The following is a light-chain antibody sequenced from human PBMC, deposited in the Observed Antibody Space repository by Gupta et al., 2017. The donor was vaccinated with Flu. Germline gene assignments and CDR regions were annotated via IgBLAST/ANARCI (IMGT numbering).Light chain of an antibody. V-gene: IGLV2-11*01. CDR2: DVS. J-gene: IGLJ1*01. Sequence: ISCNGTSSDVGGYNYVSWYQQHPGKAPRRMIYDVSKRPSGDPDRFSGSKSGNTASLTSLTISGLQAEDEADYYCCSYAGTYTYVFGTGTKVTVL. CDR1: SSDVGGYNY. CDR3: CSYAGTYTYV.